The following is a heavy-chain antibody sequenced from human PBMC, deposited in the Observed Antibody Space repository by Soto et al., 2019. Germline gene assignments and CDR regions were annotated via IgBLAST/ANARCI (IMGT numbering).Heavy chain of an antibody. D-gene: IGHD6-13*01. CDR2: IWYDGSNK. J-gene: IGHJ4*02. V-gene: IGHV3-33*01. CDR3: ARDTLVPIAAAAPLDN. Sequence: PGGSLRLSCAAAGFTFSSYGMHWVRQAPGKGLEWVAVIWYDGSNKYYADSVKGRFTISRDNSKNTLYLQMNSLRAEDTAVYYCARDTLVPIAAAAPLDNWGQGTLVTVSS. CDR1: GFTFSSYG.